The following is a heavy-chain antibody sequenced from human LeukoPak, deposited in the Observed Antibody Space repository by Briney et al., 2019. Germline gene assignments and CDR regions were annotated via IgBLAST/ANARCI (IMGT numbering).Heavy chain of an antibody. D-gene: IGHD4-17*01. CDR2: INWNSDSI. Sequence: PGRSLRLSCAVSGFTFDDYAMHWVRQVPGKGLEWVSGINWNSDSIGYADSVKGRFTISRDNSKNTLYLQMNSLRAEDTAVYYCAEGMTTVTIDAFDIWGQGTMVTVSS. J-gene: IGHJ3*02. CDR3: AEGMTTVTIDAFDI. V-gene: IGHV3-9*01. CDR1: GFTFDDYA.